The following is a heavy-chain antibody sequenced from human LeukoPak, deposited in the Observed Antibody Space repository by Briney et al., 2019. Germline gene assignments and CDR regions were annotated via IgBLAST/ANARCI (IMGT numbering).Heavy chain of an antibody. Sequence: GGSLRLSCAASRFAFSSYAFHWVRQAPGKGLEYVSAINANGDNTYYANSVKGRFTISRDNSKNTLYLQMGSLRTEDMAVYYCARVPILTGSYYFDYWGQGILVTVSS. J-gene: IGHJ4*02. CDR1: RFAFSSYA. CDR2: INANGDNT. V-gene: IGHV3-64*01. CDR3: ARVPILTGSYYFDY. D-gene: IGHD3-9*01.